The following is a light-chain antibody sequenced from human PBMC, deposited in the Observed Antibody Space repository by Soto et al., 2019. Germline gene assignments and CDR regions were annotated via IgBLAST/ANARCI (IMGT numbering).Light chain of an antibody. CDR1: QSVSFSY. Sequence: EIVLTQSPGTRSLSPGDRATLSCRASQSVSFSYLAWYQQKAGQAPRLLIYGATSRATGIPDRFSGSESGTDFTLTISRLEPEDFAVYYCQQYGSSPLTFGGGTKVEIK. CDR2: GAT. V-gene: IGKV3-20*01. J-gene: IGKJ4*01. CDR3: QQYGSSPLT.